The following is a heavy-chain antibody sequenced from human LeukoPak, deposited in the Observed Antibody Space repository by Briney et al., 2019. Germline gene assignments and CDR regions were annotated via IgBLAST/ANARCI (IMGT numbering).Heavy chain of an antibody. CDR1: GCTFSSYA. Sequence: GGSLRLSCAASGCTFSSYAMSWVRQAPGKGLEWVSAISGSGGSTYYADSVKGRFTISRDNSKNPLYLQMNSLRAEDTAVYYCAKGKIVRNAFDIWGQGPMVTVSS. CDR2: ISGSGGST. D-gene: IGHD1-26*01. V-gene: IGHV3-23*01. CDR3: AKGKIVRNAFDI. J-gene: IGHJ3*02.